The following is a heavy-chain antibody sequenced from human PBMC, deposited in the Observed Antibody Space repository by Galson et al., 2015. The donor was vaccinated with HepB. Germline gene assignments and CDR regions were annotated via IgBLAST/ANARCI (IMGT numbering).Heavy chain of an antibody. CDR3: ARGSAAGTWGYGMGV. J-gene: IGHJ6*02. D-gene: IGHD6-13*01. CDR2: ISYVGTNI. CDR1: GFPFSSYG. Sequence: SLRLSCAASSGFPFSSYGLHWVRQAPGKALEWVAVISYVGTNIFYADSVKGRFTISRDNSKNTLYLQMNSLRREDTAVYYCARGSAAGTWGYGMGVWGQGTTVSVSS. V-gene: IGHV3-30*03.